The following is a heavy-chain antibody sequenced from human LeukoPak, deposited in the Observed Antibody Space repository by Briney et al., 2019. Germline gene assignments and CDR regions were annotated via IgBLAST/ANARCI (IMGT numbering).Heavy chain of an antibody. D-gene: IGHD3-22*01. V-gene: IGHV3-30-3*01. CDR1: GFTISSYA. CDR3: ARSSGYYYYFDY. Sequence: GGSLRLSCAASGFTISSYAMHWVRQAQGKGLEWVAVISYDGSNKYYADSVKGRFTISRDNSKNTLYLQMNSLRAEDTAVYYCARSSGYYYYFDYWGQGTLVTVSS. CDR2: ISYDGSNK. J-gene: IGHJ4*02.